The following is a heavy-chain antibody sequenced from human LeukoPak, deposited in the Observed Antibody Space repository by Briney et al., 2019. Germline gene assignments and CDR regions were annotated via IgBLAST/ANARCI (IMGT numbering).Heavy chain of an antibody. J-gene: IGHJ4*01. CDR2: ISSSGGST. CDR3: ARGVRGSFVD. V-gene: IGHV3-64*01. CDR1: GFTFSSYA. Sequence: GGSLRLSCAASGFTFSSYAMHWVRQAPGKGLEYVSAISSSGGSTYYANSVKGRFTISRDNSKNTLYLQMGSLRAEDMAVYYCARGVRGSFVDWGQEPWSPSPQ. D-gene: IGHD2-15*01.